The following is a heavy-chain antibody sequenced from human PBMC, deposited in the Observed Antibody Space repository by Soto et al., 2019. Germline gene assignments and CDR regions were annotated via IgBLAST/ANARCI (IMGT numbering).Heavy chain of an antibody. CDR2: IYYSGST. D-gene: IGHD5-18*01. CDR1: GGSISSGGYY. Sequence: QVQLQESGPGLVTPSQTLSLTCTVSGGSISSGGYYWSWIRQHPGKGLEWIGYIYYSGSTYYNPSLKGRVTISADTSKNHFSLKLSSVTAADTAVYYCARQSNTAIFRFYWFDPWGQGTLVTVSS. V-gene: IGHV4-31*03. J-gene: IGHJ5*02. CDR3: ARQSNTAIFRFYWFDP.